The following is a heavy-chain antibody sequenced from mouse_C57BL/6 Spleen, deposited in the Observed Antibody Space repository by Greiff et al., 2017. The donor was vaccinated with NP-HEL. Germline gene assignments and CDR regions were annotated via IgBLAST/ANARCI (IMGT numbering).Heavy chain of an antibody. CDR2: INPNNGGT. D-gene: IGHD2-5*01. CDR1: GYTFTDYN. V-gene: IGHV1-22*01. Sequence: VQLQQSGPELVKPGASVKMSCKASGYTFTDYNMHWVKQSHGKSLEWIGYINPNNGGTSYNQKFKGKATLTVNKSSSTAYMELRSLTSEDSAVYYCAREKAYYSNYFDYWGQGTTLTVSS. J-gene: IGHJ2*01. CDR3: AREKAYYSNYFDY.